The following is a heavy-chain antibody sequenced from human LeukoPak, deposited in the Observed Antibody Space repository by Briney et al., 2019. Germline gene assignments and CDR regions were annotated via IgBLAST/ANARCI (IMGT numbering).Heavy chain of an antibody. CDR1: GFTFDEYG. CDR3: ASYSSLDY. V-gene: IGHV3-20*04. Sequence: SGGSLRLSCAASGFTFDEYGMSWVRQAPGKGLEWVSGINWNGDSTGYADSVKGRFTISRDNAKNSLYLQMNSLRAEDTAVYYCASYSSLDYWGQGTLVTVSS. D-gene: IGHD6-19*01. CDR2: INWNGDST. J-gene: IGHJ4*02.